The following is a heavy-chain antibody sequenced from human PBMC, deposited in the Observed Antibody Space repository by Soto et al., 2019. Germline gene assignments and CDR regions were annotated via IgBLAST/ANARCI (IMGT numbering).Heavy chain of an antibody. CDR3: ARASVLFGTDRVFRLDP. J-gene: IGHJ5*02. CDR1: GFTFSSYG. Sequence: QVQLVESGGGVVQPGRSLRLSCAASGFTFSSYGMHWVRQAPGKGLEWVAVIWYDGSNKYYADSVKGRFTISRDNSKKTLYLQMNSLRAEDTAVYYCARASVLFGTDRVFRLDPWGQGTLVTVSS. V-gene: IGHV3-33*01. CDR2: IWYDGSNK. D-gene: IGHD2-8*01.